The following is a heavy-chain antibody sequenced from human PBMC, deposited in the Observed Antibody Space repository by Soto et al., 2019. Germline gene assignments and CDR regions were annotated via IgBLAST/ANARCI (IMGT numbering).Heavy chain of an antibody. V-gene: IGHV4-34*01. CDR2: INHRGST. Sequence: SETLSLTCAVYGGSFSGYYWSWIRQPPGKGLEWIGEINHRGSTNYNPSLKSRVTISVDTSKKQFSLKLSSVTAADTAVYYCARAGKFRSYYGSGSYGPLDYWGQGTLVTVSS. D-gene: IGHD3-10*01. J-gene: IGHJ4*02. CDR3: ARAGKFRSYYGSGSYGPLDY. CDR1: GGSFSGYY.